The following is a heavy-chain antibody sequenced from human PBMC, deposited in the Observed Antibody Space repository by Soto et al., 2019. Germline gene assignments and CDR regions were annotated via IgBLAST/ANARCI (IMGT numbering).Heavy chain of an antibody. Sequence: GGSLRLSCTASGFTFSDYYMNWVRQAPGKGLEWVSYSSSSSYTKYADSVKGRFTISRDQAKNSVHLQMNSLRAEDTAVYYCARAGFLEWDYFDYWGQGILVTVSS. CDR3: ARAGFLEWDYFDY. CDR1: GFTFSDYY. J-gene: IGHJ4*02. V-gene: IGHV3-11*06. D-gene: IGHD3-3*01. CDR2: SSSSSYT.